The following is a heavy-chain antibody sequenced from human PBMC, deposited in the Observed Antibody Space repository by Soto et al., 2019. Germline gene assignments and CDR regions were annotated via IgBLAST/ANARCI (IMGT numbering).Heavy chain of an antibody. Sequence: PGGSLRLSCAASGFTFSSYAMSWVRQAPGKGLEWVSAISGSGGSTYYADSVKGRFTISRDNSKNTLYLQMNSLRAEDMAVYYCAKVGAGPRWYFDYWGQGTLVTVSS. J-gene: IGHJ4*02. CDR3: AKVGAGPRWYFDY. CDR2: ISGSGGST. V-gene: IGHV3-23*01. CDR1: GFTFSSYA. D-gene: IGHD3-3*01.